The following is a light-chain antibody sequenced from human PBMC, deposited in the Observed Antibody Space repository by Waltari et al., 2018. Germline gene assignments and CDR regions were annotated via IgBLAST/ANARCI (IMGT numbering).Light chain of an antibody. V-gene: IGKV1-5*03. Sequence: DIQMTQSPSTLSASVGDRVPITCRASQCICDLLAWYQQRPGKAPKVLIYKASNLETEVPSRFSGSGSGTEFTLTITSLQPDDFAAYYCQQYHSYPISFGQGTKLEIK. CDR3: QQYHSYPIS. CDR1: QCICDL. CDR2: KAS. J-gene: IGKJ2*03.